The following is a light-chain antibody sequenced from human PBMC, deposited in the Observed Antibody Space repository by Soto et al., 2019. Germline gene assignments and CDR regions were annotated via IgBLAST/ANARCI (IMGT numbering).Light chain of an antibody. CDR1: QSVSTN. J-gene: IGKJ5*01. Sequence: EIVMTQSPTTLSVSTGERATLSCRASQSVSTNLAWYQQKPGQVPSLLIYGASTRASGIPARFSGSGSGTEFTLTIGSLQSEDFAVYYCQQYSSSPSFGQGTRLAIK. V-gene: IGKV3-15*01. CDR3: QQYSSSPS. CDR2: GAS.